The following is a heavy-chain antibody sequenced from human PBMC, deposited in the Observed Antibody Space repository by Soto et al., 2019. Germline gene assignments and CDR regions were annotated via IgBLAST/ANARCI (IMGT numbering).Heavy chain of an antibody. CDR3: ARGIVATGVKDAFDI. CDR2: ISAYNGNT. V-gene: IGHV1-18*01. Sequence: QVQLVQSGAEVKKPGASVKVSCQASGYTFTSYGINWVRQAPGQELEWMRWISAYNGNTNYPQRLQGRVTMPTDTSTSTAYRDLRSRRSDDTAVYYCARGIVATGVKDAFDIWGQGTTVIVSS. CDR1: GYTFTSYG. J-gene: IGHJ3*02. D-gene: IGHD5-12*01.